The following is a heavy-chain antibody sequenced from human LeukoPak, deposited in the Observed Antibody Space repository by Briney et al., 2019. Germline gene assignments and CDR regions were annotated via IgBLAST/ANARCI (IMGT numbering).Heavy chain of an antibody. J-gene: IGHJ4*02. CDR2: VDPEDGET. CDR3: ATWGVVAATVIFDY. CDR1: GYTFTDYY. Sequence: ASVKVSFKVSGYTFTDYYMHWVQQAPGKGLEWMGLVDPEDGETMYAERFQGRVTITADTSTDTAYMELSSLRSEDTAVYYCATWGVVAATVIFDYWGQGTLVTVSS. V-gene: IGHV1-69-2*01. D-gene: IGHD2-15*01.